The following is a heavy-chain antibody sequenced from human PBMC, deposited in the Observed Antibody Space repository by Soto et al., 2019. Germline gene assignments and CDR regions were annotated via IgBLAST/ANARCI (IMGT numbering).Heavy chain of an antibody. D-gene: IGHD1-26*01. CDR3: ARGVWAALDV. Sequence: EVQLVESGGGLTQPGGFLRLSCGVSGFSVRTSYMSWVRQAPGKGLEWVSVIYSGGDTYYADSVKGRFTISRDNVKNTVDLQMNGLRVEDTAVYYSARGVWAALDVWGQGTMVTVSS. CDR1: GFSVRTSY. J-gene: IGHJ3*01. CDR2: IYSGGDT. V-gene: IGHV3-53*01.